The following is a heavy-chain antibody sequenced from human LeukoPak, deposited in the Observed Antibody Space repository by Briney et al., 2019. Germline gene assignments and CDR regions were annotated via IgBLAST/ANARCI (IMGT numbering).Heavy chain of an antibody. V-gene: IGHV1-2*02. D-gene: IGHD3-3*01. CDR3: ARANYDFWSGYYPSGANYYYYYYMDV. J-gene: IGHJ6*03. CDR2: INPNRGGT. Sequence: ASVNVSYKASGYTFTVYYMHWVRQAPGRGREGMVWINPNRGGTNYAQKFEGRVTMTRDTSISTAYMELSRLRSDDTAVYYCARANYDFWSGYYPSGANYYYYYYMDVWGKGTTVTVSS. CDR1: GYTFTVYY.